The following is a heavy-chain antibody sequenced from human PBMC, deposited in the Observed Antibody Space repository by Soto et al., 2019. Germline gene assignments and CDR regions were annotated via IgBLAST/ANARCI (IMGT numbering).Heavy chain of an antibody. Sequence: GGSLRLSCAASGFTFSSYGMHWVRQAPGKGLEWVAVIWYDGSNKYYADSVKGRFTISRDNSKNTLYLQMNSLRAEDTAVYYCARDRAGDYDFWGGSGFYYGMDVWGQGTTVTVSS. V-gene: IGHV3-33*01. CDR1: GFTFSSYG. D-gene: IGHD3-3*01. J-gene: IGHJ6*02. CDR2: IWYDGSNK. CDR3: ARDRAGDYDFWGGSGFYYGMDV.